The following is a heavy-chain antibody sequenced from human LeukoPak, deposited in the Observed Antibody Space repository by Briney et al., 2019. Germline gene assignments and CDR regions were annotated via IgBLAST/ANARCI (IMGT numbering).Heavy chain of an antibody. D-gene: IGHD3-22*01. J-gene: IGHJ4*02. CDR3: ASLTVHSSGYYPGGYYFDY. CDR1: GGSFSGYY. Sequence: SETLSLTCAVYGGSFSGYYWSWIRQPPGKGLEWIGEINHSGSTNYNPSLKSRVTISVDTSKNQFSLKLSSVTAADTAVYYCASLTVHSSGYYPGGYYFDYWGQGTLVTVSS. CDR2: INHSGST. V-gene: IGHV4-34*01.